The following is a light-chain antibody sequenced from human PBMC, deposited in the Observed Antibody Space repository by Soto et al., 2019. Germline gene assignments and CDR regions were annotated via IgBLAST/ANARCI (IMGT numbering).Light chain of an antibody. Sequence: EIVMRQSPATLSVSPGEKATLSCRASQSVSNNLAWFQQKPGQVPRLLIYGASNRATGVSARFSGSGSGTEFTLTISSLQSEDFAVYYCQQYHYWWTFGQGTKVDIK. J-gene: IGKJ1*01. V-gene: IGKV3-15*01. CDR3: QQYHYWWT. CDR1: QSVSNN. CDR2: GAS.